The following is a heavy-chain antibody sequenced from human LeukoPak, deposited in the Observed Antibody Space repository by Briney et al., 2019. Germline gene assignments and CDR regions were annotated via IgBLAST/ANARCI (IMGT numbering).Heavy chain of an antibody. CDR2: MNPNSGNT. D-gene: IGHD3-10*01. CDR3: ARANYYGSGKKDLDY. CDR1: GYTFTTYD. Sequence: ASVNVSCKASGYTFTTYDIHWVRQATGQGLEWMGWMNPNSGNTGCAQKFQGRVTMTRNTSMSTAYMELNSLRSEDTAVYYCARANYYGSGKKDLDYWGQGTLVTVSS. V-gene: IGHV1-8*01. J-gene: IGHJ4*02.